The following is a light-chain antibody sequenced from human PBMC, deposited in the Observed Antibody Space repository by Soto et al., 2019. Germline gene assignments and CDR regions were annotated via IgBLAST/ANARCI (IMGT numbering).Light chain of an antibody. Sequence: DIQMTQSPSSLSASVGDRVTITCRASQSISSYLNWYQQKPGKAPKLLIYAASNWQSGVPSRFSGSGSGTDFTLTISSLQPEDFAIYYCQQSYSTLLTFGGGTKVEIK. CDR2: AAS. CDR3: QQSYSTLLT. CDR1: QSISSY. V-gene: IGKV1-39*01. J-gene: IGKJ4*01.